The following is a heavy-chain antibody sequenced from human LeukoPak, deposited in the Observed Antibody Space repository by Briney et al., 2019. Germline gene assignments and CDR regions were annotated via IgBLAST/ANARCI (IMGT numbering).Heavy chain of an antibody. CDR1: GFTFSSYW. CDR2: ISSSSSYI. V-gene: IGHV3-21*01. D-gene: IGHD6-13*01. Sequence: PGGSLRLSCAASGFTFSSYWMSWVRQAPGKGLEWVSYISSSSSYIYYADSVKGRFTISRDNAKKSLYLQMNSLRAEDTAVYYCVGYSSSWYVVDYYSGMDVWGQGTTVTVSS. J-gene: IGHJ6*02. CDR3: VGYSSSWYVVDYYSGMDV.